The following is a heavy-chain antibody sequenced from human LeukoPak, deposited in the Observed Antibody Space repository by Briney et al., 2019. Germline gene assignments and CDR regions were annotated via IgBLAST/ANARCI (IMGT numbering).Heavy chain of an antibody. D-gene: IGHD3-10*01. V-gene: IGHV3-48*02. Sequence: GGSLRLSCAASGFTFSGYAMNWVRQAPGKGLEWVSHIYSSDTTYADSVKGRFTISRDNAKNSLYLQMNSLRDEDTAVYYCARDLHYAFDIWGQGTMVTASS. CDR1: GFTFSGYA. J-gene: IGHJ3*02. CDR3: ARDLHYAFDI. CDR2: IYSSDTT.